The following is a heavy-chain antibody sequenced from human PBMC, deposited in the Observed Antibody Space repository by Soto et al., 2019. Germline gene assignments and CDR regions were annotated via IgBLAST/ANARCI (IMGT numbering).Heavy chain of an antibody. Sequence: PGGSLRLSCTASGFTFNIYAMSWVRQAPGKGLEWVSAISGSADSTYYADSVKGRFIISRDNSKRMLYLQTNSLRAEDTAVYYCAKEGYSYGPRQSDYWGQGTLVTVSS. CDR1: GFTFNIYA. CDR2: ISGSADST. V-gene: IGHV3-23*01. CDR3: AKEGYSYGPRQSDY. D-gene: IGHD5-18*01. J-gene: IGHJ4*02.